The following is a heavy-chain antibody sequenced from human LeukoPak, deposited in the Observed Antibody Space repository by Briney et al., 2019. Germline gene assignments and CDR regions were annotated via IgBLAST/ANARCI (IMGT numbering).Heavy chain of an antibody. J-gene: IGHJ4*02. Sequence: PSETLSLTCSVSGGSISDHYWSWIRQPAGKGLEWIGRIYTNGATNDNPSLRSRVTMSIDTSQNRISLKLHSVTAADTAVYYCARDRRLVGVVIEKGGVDYWGRGTLVTVSS. CDR1: GGSISDHY. V-gene: IGHV4-4*07. CDR2: IYTNGAT. D-gene: IGHD3-3*01. CDR3: ARDRRLVGVVIEKGGVDY.